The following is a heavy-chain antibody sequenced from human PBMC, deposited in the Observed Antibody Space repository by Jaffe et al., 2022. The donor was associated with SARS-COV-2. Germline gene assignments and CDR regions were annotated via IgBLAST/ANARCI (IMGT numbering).Heavy chain of an antibody. J-gene: IGHJ4*02. CDR1: GGSISSGSYY. V-gene: IGHV4-61*02. D-gene: IGHD2-8*02. CDR3: ARFGYFTGTGDY. Sequence: QVQLQESGPGLVKPSQTLSLTCTVSGGSISSGSYYWSWIRQPAGKGLEWIGRIYTSGSTNYNPSLKSRVTISVDTSKNQFSLKLTSVTAADTAVYYCARFGYFTGTGDYWGQGTLVTVSS. CDR2: IYTSGST.